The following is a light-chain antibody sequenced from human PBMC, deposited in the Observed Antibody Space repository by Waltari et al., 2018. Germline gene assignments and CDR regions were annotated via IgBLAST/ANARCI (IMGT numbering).Light chain of an antibody. Sequence: QLVLTQSPAASASLGASVKLTCTLSSGHTTYAIAWHQQQPEKGPRYLMKLNSDGSHTKGDGIPDRFSVSSSGADRYLSISSLQSEDEADYYCQTWGTGSWVFGGGTKLTVL. CDR1: SGHTTYA. CDR2: LNSDGSH. V-gene: IGLV4-69*01. CDR3: QTWGTGSWV. J-gene: IGLJ3*02.